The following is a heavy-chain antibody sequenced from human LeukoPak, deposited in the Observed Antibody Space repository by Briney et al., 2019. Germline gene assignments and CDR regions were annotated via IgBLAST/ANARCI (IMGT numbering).Heavy chain of an antibody. V-gene: IGHV3-53*01. CDR2: IYSGGST. J-gene: IGHJ4*02. D-gene: IGHD3-10*01. CDR3: ARGRWFGEYNIFDY. Sequence: GGSLRLSCAASGFTVSSNYMSWVRQAPGKGLEWVSVIYSGGSTYYADSVKGRFTISRDNSKNTLYLQMNSLRAEDTAVYYCARGRWFGEYNIFDYWGQETLVTVSS. CDR1: GFTVSSNY.